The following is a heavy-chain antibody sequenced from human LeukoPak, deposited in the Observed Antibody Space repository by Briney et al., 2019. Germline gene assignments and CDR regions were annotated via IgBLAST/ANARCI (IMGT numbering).Heavy chain of an antibody. D-gene: IGHD4-11*01. V-gene: IGHV3-21*01. J-gene: IGHJ4*02. CDR1: GFTFSSSTFGSYT. CDR2: ISSTGTYI. Sequence: PGGSLRLSCATSGFTFSSSTFGSYTMNWVRQAPGKGLEWVSSISSTGTYIYYTDSVKGRFTISRDIANSLLYLQMNSLRADDTAVYYCARDLDYSTGSDYWGQGTLVTVSS. CDR3: ARDLDYSTGSDY.